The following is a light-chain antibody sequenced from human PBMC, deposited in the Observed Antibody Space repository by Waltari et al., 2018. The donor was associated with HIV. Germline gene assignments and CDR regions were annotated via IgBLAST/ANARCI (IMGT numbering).Light chain of an antibody. V-gene: IGLV3-19*01. CDR1: SLSRYY. Sequence: SSELTQDPAVSVALGQTVRITCQGDSLSRYYASWYQQKPGQAPVLVVYGENHRPSGIPDRFSGSSTGNTASLTITRAQAEDEADYYCSSRDSSDDPVVFGGGTNLTVL. CDR3: SSRDSSDDPVV. J-gene: IGLJ2*01. CDR2: GEN.